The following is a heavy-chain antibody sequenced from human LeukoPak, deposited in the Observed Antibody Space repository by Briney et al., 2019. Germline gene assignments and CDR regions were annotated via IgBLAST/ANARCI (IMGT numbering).Heavy chain of an antibody. Sequence: SETLSLTCSVSGGSISSYYWSWIRQPPGRGLEWIGYIYYSGRTNYNPSLKSRVTISVDTSKNQFSLKLSSVTAADTAVYYCARTTEGGYTYGYFYYYYMDVWGKGTTVTISS. J-gene: IGHJ6*03. CDR1: GGSISSYY. D-gene: IGHD5-18*01. CDR2: IYYSGRT. CDR3: ARTTEGGYTYGYFYYYYMDV. V-gene: IGHV4-59*01.